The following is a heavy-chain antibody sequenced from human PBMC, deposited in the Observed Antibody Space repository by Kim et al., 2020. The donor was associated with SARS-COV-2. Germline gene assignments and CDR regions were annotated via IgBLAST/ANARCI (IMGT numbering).Heavy chain of an antibody. Sequence: KGRFTISRDNSKNTLYLQMNSLRAEDTAVYYCAKDHPKADYYDSSGYFDYWGQGTLVTVSS. J-gene: IGHJ4*02. D-gene: IGHD3-22*01. V-gene: IGHV3-30*02. CDR3: AKDHPKADYYDSSGYFDY.